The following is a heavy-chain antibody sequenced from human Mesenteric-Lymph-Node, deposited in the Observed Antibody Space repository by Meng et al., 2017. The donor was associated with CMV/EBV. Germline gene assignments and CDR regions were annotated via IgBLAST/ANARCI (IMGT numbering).Heavy chain of an antibody. V-gene: IGHV3-23*01. D-gene: IGHD3-22*01. J-gene: IGHJ4*02. CDR1: GFTFSTYA. CDR2: IIGSGGST. CDR3: AKDSSAYYGYFDY. Sequence: GESLKISCAASGFTFSTYAMSWVRQAPGKGLEWVSAIIGSGGSTYYADSVKGRFTISSDSSKNTLYLQMNSLRAEDTAVYYCAKDSSAYYGYFDYWGQGTLVTVSS.